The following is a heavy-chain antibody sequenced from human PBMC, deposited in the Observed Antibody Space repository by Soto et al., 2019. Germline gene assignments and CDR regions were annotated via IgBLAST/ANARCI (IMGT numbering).Heavy chain of an antibody. D-gene: IGHD3-22*01. CDR3: ARHPSYWYDNSNSEYRFDY. CDR2: IFPDDSDT. Sequence: GESLKISWKSSGYKFTTSWIGWVRPMPGKGVEWIGIIFPDDSDTRYSPCFQGHVTISVDKSISTAYLQWRGLKASHTAMYYCARHPSYWYDNSNSEYRFDYWGQGTLVTVSS. J-gene: IGHJ4*02. V-gene: IGHV5-51*01. CDR1: GYKFTTSW.